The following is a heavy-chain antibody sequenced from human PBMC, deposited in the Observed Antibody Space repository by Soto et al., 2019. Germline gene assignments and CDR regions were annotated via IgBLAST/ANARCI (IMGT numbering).Heavy chain of an antibody. J-gene: IGHJ3*02. Sequence: WGSLRLSCAASGFTFSGYSMHWFRQVPGKGLEWVAVISYDGNKKSYADSVKGRFTISRDNSKNTLFLQMNSLRSEDTAVYFCTHIVVVAASGPVHIWGQGTTVTVSS. CDR1: GFTFSGYS. D-gene: IGHD2-15*01. V-gene: IGHV3-30*03. CDR2: ISYDGNKK. CDR3: THIVVVAASGPVHI.